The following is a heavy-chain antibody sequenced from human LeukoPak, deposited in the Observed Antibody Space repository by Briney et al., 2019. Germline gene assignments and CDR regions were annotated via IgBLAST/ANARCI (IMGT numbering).Heavy chain of an antibody. Sequence: ASVKVSCKASGYTFTSYDINWVRQATGQGLEWMGWMNPNSGNTGYAQKFQGRVTITRNTSISTAYMELSSLRSEDTAVYYCARGLYGSGSYSGSDAFDIWGQGTMVTVSS. J-gene: IGHJ3*02. CDR3: ARGLYGSGSYSGSDAFDI. D-gene: IGHD3-10*01. CDR1: GYTFTSYD. CDR2: MNPNSGNT. V-gene: IGHV1-8*03.